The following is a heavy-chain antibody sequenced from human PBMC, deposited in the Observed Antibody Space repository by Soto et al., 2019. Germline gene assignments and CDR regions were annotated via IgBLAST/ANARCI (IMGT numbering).Heavy chain of an antibody. Sequence: PGGSLRLSCAASGFIFSCYSMNWVRRAPGKGLEWVSSISCSSTYRYYADSVKGRFTISRDNAKNSLYLQMNSLRAEDTAVYYCARWGASNDDHYCYFDLWGRGTLVTVSS. CDR1: GFIFSCYS. D-gene: IGHD1-1*01. CDR2: ISCSSTYR. V-gene: IGHV3-21*01. J-gene: IGHJ2*01. CDR3: ARWGASNDDHYCYFDL.